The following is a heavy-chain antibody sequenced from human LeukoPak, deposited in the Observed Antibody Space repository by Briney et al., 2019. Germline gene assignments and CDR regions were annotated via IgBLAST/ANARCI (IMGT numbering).Heavy chain of an antibody. D-gene: IGHD6-6*01. J-gene: IGHJ4*02. CDR3: ARNTPNPYSSSSYYFDY. Sequence: SVKVSCKASGGTFSSYAISWVRQAPGQGLERMGGIIPIFGTANYAQKFQGRVTITTDESTSTAYMELSSLRSEDTAVYYCARNTPNPYSSSSYYFDYWGQGTLVTVSS. CDR2: IIPIFGTA. V-gene: IGHV1-69*05. CDR1: GGTFSSYA.